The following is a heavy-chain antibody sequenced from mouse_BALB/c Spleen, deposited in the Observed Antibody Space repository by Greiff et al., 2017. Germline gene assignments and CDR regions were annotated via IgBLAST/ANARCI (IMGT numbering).Heavy chain of an antibody. J-gene: IGHJ1*01. V-gene: IGHV3-6*02. CDR1: GYSITSGYY. CDR3: ATYYDYGYWYFDV. CDR2: ISYDGSN. D-gene: IGHD2-4*01. Sequence: VQLKESGPGLVKPSQSLSLTCSVTGYSITSGYYWNWIRQFPGNKLEWMGYISYDGSNNYNPSLKNRISITRDTSKNQFFLKLNSVTTEDTATYYCATYYDYGYWYFDVWGAGTTVTVSS.